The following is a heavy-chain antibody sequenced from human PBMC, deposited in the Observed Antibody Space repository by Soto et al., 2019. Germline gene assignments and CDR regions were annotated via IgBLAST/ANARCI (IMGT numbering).Heavy chain of an antibody. J-gene: IGHJ3*02. CDR2: INSDGSST. Sequence: GGSLRLSCAASGFTFSSYWMHWVRQAPGKGLVWVSRINSDGSSTSYADSVKGRFTISRDNAKNTLYLQMNSLRAEDTAVYYCARDRAGYCSSTSCYRHAFDIWGQGTMVTVSS. V-gene: IGHV3-74*01. CDR1: GFTFSSYW. CDR3: ARDRAGYCSSTSCYRHAFDI. D-gene: IGHD2-2*01.